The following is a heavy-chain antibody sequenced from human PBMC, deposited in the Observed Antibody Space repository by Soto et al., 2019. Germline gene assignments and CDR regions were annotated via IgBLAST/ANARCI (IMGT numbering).Heavy chain of an antibody. V-gene: IGHV4-30-4*01. CDR2: IYYSGST. D-gene: IGHD3-10*01. Sequence: TLSLTCTVSGGSISSGGYYWSWIRQPPGKGLEWIGYIYYSGSTYYNPSLKSRVTISVDTSKNQFSLKLSSVTAADTAVYYCARDESSGSYYYYGMDVWGQGTTVTVSS. CDR1: GGSISSGGYY. CDR3: ARDESSGSYYYYGMDV. J-gene: IGHJ6*02.